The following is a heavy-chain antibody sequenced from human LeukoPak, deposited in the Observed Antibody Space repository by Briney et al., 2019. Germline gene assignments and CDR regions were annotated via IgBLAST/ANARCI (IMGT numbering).Heavy chain of an antibody. J-gene: IGHJ4*02. Sequence: ASVKVSCKASGYTFTSYGISWVRQAPGQGLEWMGWISAYNGNTNYAQKLQGRVTMTTDTSTSTAYMELRSLRSDDTVVYYCAREGFYGSGSYQRYYFDYWGQGTLVTVSS. V-gene: IGHV1-18*04. CDR2: ISAYNGNT. CDR1: GYTFTSYG. CDR3: AREGFYGSGSYQRYYFDY. D-gene: IGHD3-10*01.